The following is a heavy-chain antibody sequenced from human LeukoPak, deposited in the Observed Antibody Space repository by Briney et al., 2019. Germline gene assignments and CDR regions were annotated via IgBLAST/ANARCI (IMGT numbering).Heavy chain of an antibody. V-gene: IGHV5-51*01. D-gene: IGHD1-26*01. J-gene: IGHJ4*02. CDR2: YPGDSDT. CDR3: ARLVGATRIYYFDY. Sequence: YPGDSDTRYSPSFQGQGTISADKSISTAYLQWSSLKASDTAMYYCARLVGATRIYYFDYWGQGTLVTVSS.